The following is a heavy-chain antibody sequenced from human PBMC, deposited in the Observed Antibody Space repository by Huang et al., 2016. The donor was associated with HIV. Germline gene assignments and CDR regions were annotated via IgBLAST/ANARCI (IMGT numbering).Heavy chain of an antibody. CDR1: GGSLSGYY. V-gene: IGHV4-34*02. CDR2: INHLGRP. CDR3: AGDATKNPRGWFDP. Sequence: QVHLQQWGAGLLKSAETLSLTCAVYGGSLSGYYWSWLRQTPGKGLEWIGEINHLGRPKYNPALKSRVSISMDGAKKQFSLKVRSISDADTAVYFCAGDATKNPRGWFDPWGQGTLVTVSS. J-gene: IGHJ5*02. D-gene: IGHD3-10*01.